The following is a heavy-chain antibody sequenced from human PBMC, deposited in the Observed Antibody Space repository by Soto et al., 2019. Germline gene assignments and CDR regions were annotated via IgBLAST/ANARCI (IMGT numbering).Heavy chain of an antibody. CDR1: GFTFRSYV. D-gene: IGHD3-16*01. Sequence: ESGGGVVQPGTSLRLSCVGSGFTFRSYVIHWVRQALGKGLEWVALTSYDGSNNFYGDSVKGRFTISRHNSRNTVELQMDSLRFEDTALYYCARWGTTGGLDVWGQGTLVSVSS. CDR2: TSYDGSNN. CDR3: ARWGTTGGLDV. V-gene: IGHV3-33*05. J-gene: IGHJ4*02.